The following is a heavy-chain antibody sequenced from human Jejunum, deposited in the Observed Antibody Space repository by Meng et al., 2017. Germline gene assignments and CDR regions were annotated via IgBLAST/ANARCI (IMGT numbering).Heavy chain of an antibody. V-gene: IGHV4-30-4*01. CDR1: GGSISSVDYY. CDR2: IYYSGST. D-gene: IGHD4-17*01. Sequence: QLQLQESGAGLMKASETLSLTCTFPGGSISSVDYYWSWIRQPPGKGLEWIGYIYYSGSTYYNPSLKSRVTISVDTSKNQFSLKLSSVTAADTAVYYCARTYADYPSYYFDYWGQGTLVTVSS. CDR3: ARTYADYPSYYFDY. J-gene: IGHJ4*02.